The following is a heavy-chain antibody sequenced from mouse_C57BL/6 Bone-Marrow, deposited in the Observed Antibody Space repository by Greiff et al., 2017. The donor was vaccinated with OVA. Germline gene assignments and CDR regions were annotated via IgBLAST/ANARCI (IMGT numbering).Heavy chain of an antibody. CDR3: ARWEVVPFDY. CDR2: INPGSGGT. J-gene: IGHJ2*01. CDR1: GYAFTNYL. D-gene: IGHD1-1*01. Sequence: VQGVESGAELVRPGTSVKVSCKASGYAFTNYLIEWVKQRPGQGLEWIGVINPGSGGTNYNEKFKGKATLTADKSSSTAYMQLSSLTSEDSAVYFCARWEVVPFDYWGQGTTLTVSS. V-gene: IGHV1-54*01.